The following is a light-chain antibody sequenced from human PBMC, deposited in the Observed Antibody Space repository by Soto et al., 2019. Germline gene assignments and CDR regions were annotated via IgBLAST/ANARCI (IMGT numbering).Light chain of an antibody. V-gene: IGKV3-20*01. J-gene: IGKJ1*01. CDR1: QSVRGEY. CDR2: GAF. Sequence: EIVLTQSPVTLSLSPGERATLSCRASQSVRGEYLAWYQQKAGRSPRLLIYGAFNRAGGTPDRFSGSGSGTEFTLNIYRLEPEDFAVYDCQQYGDSPRTFGQGTKVEI. CDR3: QQYGDSPRT.